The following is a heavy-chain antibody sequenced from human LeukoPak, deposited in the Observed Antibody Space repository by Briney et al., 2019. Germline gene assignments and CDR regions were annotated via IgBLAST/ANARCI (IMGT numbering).Heavy chain of an antibody. Sequence: GGTLRLSCAASGFSFSSHGMSWVRQAPGKGLEWVSGIIGGAGSTYYADSVRGRFTISGDNSKNTLYLQMNSLRADDTAVYYCAHGTMYQLDSWGQGTLVTVSS. CDR2: IIGGAGST. CDR1: GFSFSSHG. V-gene: IGHV3-23*01. J-gene: IGHJ4*02. CDR3: AHGTMYQLDS. D-gene: IGHD2-2*01.